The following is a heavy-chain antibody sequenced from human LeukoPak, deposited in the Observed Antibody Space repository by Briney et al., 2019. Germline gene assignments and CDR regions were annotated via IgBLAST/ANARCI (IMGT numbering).Heavy chain of an antibody. J-gene: IGHJ4*02. Sequence: GGSLRLSCAASGFTFSSYWMSRVRQAPGKGLEWVANIKQDGSEKYYVDSVKGRFTISRDNAKNSLYLQMNSLRAEDTAVYYCARDYYDSSGYYEGDYWGQGTLVTVSS. D-gene: IGHD3-22*01. CDR3: ARDYYDSSGYYEGDY. CDR1: GFTFSSYW. V-gene: IGHV3-7*01. CDR2: IKQDGSEK.